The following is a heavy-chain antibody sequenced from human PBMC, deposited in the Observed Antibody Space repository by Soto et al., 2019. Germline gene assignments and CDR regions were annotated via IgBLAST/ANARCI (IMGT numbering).Heavy chain of an antibody. CDR1: GGTFSSYA. V-gene: IGHV1-69*13. J-gene: IGHJ6*02. D-gene: IGHD3-22*01. CDR3: ARTHERYYYDSSGLYYYYGMDV. Sequence: EASVKVSCKASGGTFSSYAISWVRQAPGQGLEWMGGIIPTFGTANYAQKFQGRVTITADESTSTAYMELSSLRSEDTDVYYCARTHERYYYDSSGLYYYYGMDVWGQGTTGTV. CDR2: IIPTFGTA.